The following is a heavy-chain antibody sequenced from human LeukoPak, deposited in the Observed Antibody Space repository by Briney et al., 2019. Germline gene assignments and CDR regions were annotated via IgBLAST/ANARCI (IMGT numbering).Heavy chain of an antibody. Sequence: GGSLRLSCAASGFTFDDYAMHWVRQAPGGGLEWVSLISGDGGSTYYADSVKGRFTIPRDNSKNSLYLQMNSLRTEDTALYYCAKDLSVYYDSTPGAFDIWGQGTMVTVSS. V-gene: IGHV3-43*02. CDR1: GFTFDDYA. CDR3: AKDLSVYYDSTPGAFDI. D-gene: IGHD3-22*01. J-gene: IGHJ3*02. CDR2: ISGDGGST.